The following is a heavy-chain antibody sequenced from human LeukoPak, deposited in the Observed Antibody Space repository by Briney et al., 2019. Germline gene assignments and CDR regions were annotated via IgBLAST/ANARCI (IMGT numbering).Heavy chain of an antibody. Sequence: GESLKISCKGSGYSFTSHWIGWVRQMPGKGLEWMGIIYPGDSDTRYSPSFQGQVTISADKSISTAYLQWSSLKASDTALYFCARAYYYDSSGYPSAEYFHFWGQGTLVTVSS. CDR3: ARAYYYDSSGYPSAEYFHF. D-gene: IGHD3-22*01. V-gene: IGHV5-51*01. CDR1: GYSFTSHW. CDR2: IYPGDSDT. J-gene: IGHJ1*01.